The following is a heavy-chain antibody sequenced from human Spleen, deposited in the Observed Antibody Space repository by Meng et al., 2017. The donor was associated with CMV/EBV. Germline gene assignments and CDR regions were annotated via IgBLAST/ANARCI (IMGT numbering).Heavy chain of an antibody. CDR1: GGSFSGYY. J-gene: IGHJ4*02. CDR2: INHSGST. CDR3: AKTDSREGGFDS. Sequence: CAVYGGSFSGYYWSWIRQPPGKGLEWIGEINHSGSTNYNPSLKSRVTISVDTSKNQFSLKLSSVTAADTAVYYCAKTDSREGGFDSWGQGTLVTVSS. V-gene: IGHV4-34*01. D-gene: IGHD1-1*01.